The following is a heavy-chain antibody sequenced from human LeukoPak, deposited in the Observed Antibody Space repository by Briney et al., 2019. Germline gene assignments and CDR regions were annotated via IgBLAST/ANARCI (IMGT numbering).Heavy chain of an antibody. CDR2: IWPSGST. V-gene: IGHV4-4*08. Sequence: AGGSLRLSCVASGFTFSTCPMHWIRQPPGKGLEWIGYIWPSGSTNYNPSLSGRVAISLDKSRNHFTLMVTAVTAADTAFYYCARKGPEHLPTYFDHWGRGILVTVSS. CDR1: GFTFSTCP. J-gene: IGHJ4*02. CDR3: ARKGPEHLPTYFDH. D-gene: IGHD2-21*01.